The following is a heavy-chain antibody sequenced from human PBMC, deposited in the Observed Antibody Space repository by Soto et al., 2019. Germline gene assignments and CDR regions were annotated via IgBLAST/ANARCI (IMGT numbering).Heavy chain of an antibody. Sequence: QLQLQESGPGLVKPSETLSLTCTVSGGSISSSSYYWGWIRQPPGKGLEWIGSIYYSGSTYYNPSLKSRVTISVDTSKNQFSLKLSSVTAADTAVYYCAIRGYSGYDRNSNFDYWGQGTLVTVSS. CDR2: IYYSGST. V-gene: IGHV4-39*01. CDR3: AIRGYSGYDRNSNFDY. CDR1: GGSISSSSYY. J-gene: IGHJ4*02. D-gene: IGHD5-12*01.